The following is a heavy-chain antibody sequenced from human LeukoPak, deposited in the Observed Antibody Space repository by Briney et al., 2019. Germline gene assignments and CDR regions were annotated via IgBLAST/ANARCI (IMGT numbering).Heavy chain of an antibody. CDR1: GGSISSYY. D-gene: IGHD6-19*01. V-gene: IGHV4-39*07. J-gene: IGHJ4*02. CDR3: ARVDSSGWLSFDY. CDR2: IYYSGST. Sequence: SETLSLTCTVPGGSISSYYWGWIRQPPGKGLEWIGSIYYSGSTYYNPSLKSRVTISVDKSKNQFSLKLSSVTAADTAVYYCARVDSSGWLSFDYWGRGTLVTVSS.